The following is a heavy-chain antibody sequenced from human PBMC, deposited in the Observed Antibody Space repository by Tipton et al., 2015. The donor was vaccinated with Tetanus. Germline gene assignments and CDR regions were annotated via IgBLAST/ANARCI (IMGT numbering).Heavy chain of an antibody. Sequence: GSLRLSCAASGFAVAVNYMTWVRQAPGKGLEWVSVLYSGGGPNYADSVKGRFTISRDNSKNTLYLQMNSLRVEDTAIYYCARAHLYFGGDCYHFYPLRQGNLVTVSS. CDR2: LYSGGGP. V-gene: IGHV3-53*01. CDR3: ARAHLYFGGDCYHFYP. J-gene: IGHJ5*02. CDR1: GFAVAVNY. D-gene: IGHD2-21*02.